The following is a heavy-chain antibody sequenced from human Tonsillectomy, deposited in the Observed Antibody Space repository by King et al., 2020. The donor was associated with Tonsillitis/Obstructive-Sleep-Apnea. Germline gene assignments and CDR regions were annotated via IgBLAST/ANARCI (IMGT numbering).Heavy chain of an antibody. V-gene: IGHV4-4*02. CDR3: AKYYGDYAPYSDY. Sequence: QLQESGPGLVKPSGTLSLTCAVSGGSISSNNWWSWVRQPPGKGLEWIGEIYHSGSTNYNPSLKSRVTISVDKSKNQFSLKLSSVTAADTAVYYCAKYYGDYAPYSDYWGQGTLVTVSS. D-gene: IGHD4-17*01. CDR1: GGSISSNNW. J-gene: IGHJ4*02. CDR2: IYHSGST.